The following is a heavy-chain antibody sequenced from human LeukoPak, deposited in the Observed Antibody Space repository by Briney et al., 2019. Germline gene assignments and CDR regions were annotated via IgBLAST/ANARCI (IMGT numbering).Heavy chain of an antibody. CDR3: ARDNMLTGYSDY. CDR1: GFTFSSYW. D-gene: IGHD3-9*01. J-gene: IGHJ4*02. Sequence: GVLRLSCGASGFTFSSYWRHWFRQAPGKRLVWVSRINSDGSSTSYADSVKGRFTISRDNAKNTLYLQMNSLRAEDTAVYYCARDNMLTGYSDYWGQGTLVSVCS. CDR2: INSDGSST. V-gene: IGHV3-74*01.